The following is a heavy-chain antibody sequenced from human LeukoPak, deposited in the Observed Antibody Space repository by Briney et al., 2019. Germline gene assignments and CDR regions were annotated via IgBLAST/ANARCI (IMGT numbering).Heavy chain of an antibody. J-gene: IGHJ4*02. V-gene: IGHV3-23*01. D-gene: IGHD3-22*01. Sequence: GGTLRLSCAASGFTFSSYGMNWVRQAPGKGLEWVSGISGSGGSTDYADSVKGRFTISRDNSKNTLYLQMNSLRAEDTAVYYCAKDTGYYYDSSGSFDYWGQGTLVTVSS. CDR2: ISGSGGST. CDR3: AKDTGYYYDSSGSFDY. CDR1: GFTFSSYG.